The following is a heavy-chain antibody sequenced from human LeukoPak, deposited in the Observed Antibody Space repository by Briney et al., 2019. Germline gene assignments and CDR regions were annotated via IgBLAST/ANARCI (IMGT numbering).Heavy chain of an antibody. D-gene: IGHD3-10*01. CDR2: IYPGDSDT. CDR3: ARHQHYYGSGSLDYYYGMDV. Sequence: GESLKISCQGSGYSFTSYWIGWVRQMPGKGLEWMGIIYPGDSDTRYSPSFQGQVTISADKSIGTAYLQWSSLKASDTAMYYCARHQHYYGSGSLDYYYGMDVWGKGTTVTVSS. V-gene: IGHV5-51*01. J-gene: IGHJ6*04. CDR1: GYSFTSYW.